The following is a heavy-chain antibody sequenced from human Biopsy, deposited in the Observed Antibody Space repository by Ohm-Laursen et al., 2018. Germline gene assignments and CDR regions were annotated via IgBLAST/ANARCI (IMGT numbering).Heavy chain of an antibody. CDR1: GFTFTSYA. CDR2: ISYDCSGE. CDR3: ARDGKRWDYSTYFSWHFDL. J-gene: IGHJ2*01. V-gene: IGHV3-30*03. D-gene: IGHD4-11*01. Sequence: SLRLSCTASGFTFTSYAMHWVRQAPAKGLEWVAVISYDCSGESYADSLQGRFIISRDNPKNTVDLQMNSLRAEDTAVYFCARDGKRWDYSTYFSWHFDLWGRGTLVTVSS.